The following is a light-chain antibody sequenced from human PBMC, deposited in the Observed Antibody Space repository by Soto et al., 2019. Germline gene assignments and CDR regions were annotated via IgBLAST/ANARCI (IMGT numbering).Light chain of an antibody. Sequence: KLTQSPSSLSASVGDRVTITCRASQSIDIYLNWYQQKPGKAPKLLMYTASSLQGGVASRFSGSGSGTDFNLTISSLQPEDFETYYCQQSYNHPTFGQGTKVEVK. CDR1: QSIDIY. J-gene: IGKJ1*01. CDR3: QQSYNHPT. V-gene: IGKV1-39*01. CDR2: TAS.